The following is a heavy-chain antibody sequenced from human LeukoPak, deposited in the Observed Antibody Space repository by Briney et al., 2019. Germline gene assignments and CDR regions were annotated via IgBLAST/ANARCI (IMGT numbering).Heavy chain of an antibody. CDR1: GFTFSSYS. D-gene: IGHD3-3*01. J-gene: IGHJ3*02. Sequence: GGSLRLSCAVSGFTFSSYSMNRVRQAPGKGLEWVSSISSSSSYIYYADSVKGRLTISRDNAKNSLYLQMNSLRAEDTAVYYCARGKCYDFWSGPSGPFDAFDIWGQGTMVTVSS. CDR3: ARGKCYDFWSGPSGPFDAFDI. V-gene: IGHV3-21*01. CDR2: ISSSSSYI.